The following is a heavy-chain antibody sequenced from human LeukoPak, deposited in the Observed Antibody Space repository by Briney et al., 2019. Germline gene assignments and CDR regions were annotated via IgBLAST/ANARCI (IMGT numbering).Heavy chain of an antibody. D-gene: IGHD6-19*01. V-gene: IGHV1-69*13. CDR1: GYTFTGYY. CDR3: ARHMGSYYYYYMDV. Sequence: ASVKVSCKASGYTFTGYYMHWVRQAPGQGLEWMGGIIPIFGTANYAQKFQGRVTITADESTSTAYMELSSLRSEDTAVYYCARHMGSYYYYYMDVWGKGTTVTISS. CDR2: IIPIFGTA. J-gene: IGHJ6*03.